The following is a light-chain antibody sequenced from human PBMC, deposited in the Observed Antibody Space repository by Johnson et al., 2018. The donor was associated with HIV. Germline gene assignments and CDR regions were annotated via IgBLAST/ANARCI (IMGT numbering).Light chain of an antibody. J-gene: IGLJ1*01. Sequence: QSVLTQPPSMSAAPGQKVTISCSGSSSNIGNNYVSWYQQLPGTAPKLLIYDNNKRPSGISDRFSASKSGTSATLGITGLQTGDEADYFCGTWDLSLNAYVFGPGTKVTVL. CDR2: DNN. V-gene: IGLV1-51*01. CDR3: GTWDLSLNAYV. CDR1: SSNIGNNY.